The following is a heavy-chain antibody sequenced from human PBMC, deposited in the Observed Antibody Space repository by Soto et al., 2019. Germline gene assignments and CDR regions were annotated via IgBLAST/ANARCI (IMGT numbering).Heavy chain of an antibody. CDR1: GHTFTSYA. J-gene: IGHJ6*02. V-gene: IGHV1-3*01. D-gene: IGHD3-10*01. CDR3: ASSGITNYYYGMDV. Sequence: ASVKVSCKASGHTFTSYAMHWVRQAPGQRLEWMGWINAGNGNTKYSQKFQGRVTITRDTSASTAYMELSSLRSEDTAVYYCASSGITNYYYGMDVWGQGTTVTVSS. CDR2: INAGNGNT.